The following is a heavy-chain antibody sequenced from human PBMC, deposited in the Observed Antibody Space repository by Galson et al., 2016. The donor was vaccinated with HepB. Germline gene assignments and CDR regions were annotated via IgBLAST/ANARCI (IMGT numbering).Heavy chain of an antibody. V-gene: IGHV3-23*01. CDR2: ISGSVGST. CDR3: AKDLYDYYDTSGYGLGGNAFDI. D-gene: IGHD3-22*01. J-gene: IGHJ3*02. Sequence: PGKGLNWVSSISGSVGSTYYADSVKGRFTISRDNSKNTLYLQINSLRAEDTAIYYCAKDLYDYYDTSGYGLGGNAFDIWGQGTMVTVSS.